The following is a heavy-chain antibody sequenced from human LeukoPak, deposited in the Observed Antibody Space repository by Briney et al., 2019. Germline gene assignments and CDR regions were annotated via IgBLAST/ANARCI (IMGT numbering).Heavy chain of an antibody. CDR2: ISKNGSNT. CDR3: VKGRRGSSYVHYFDS. Sequence: GRSLRLSCEVSGLIFETYGMHWVRQAPGKGLEWVGVISKNGSNTYYGDSVKGRFTISSDNSNNTLSLQMNGLTTEDTGVYFCVKGRRGSSYVHYFDSWGQGTLVTVSS. J-gene: IGHJ4*02. V-gene: IGHV3-30*18. CDR1: GLIFETYG. D-gene: IGHD5-18*01.